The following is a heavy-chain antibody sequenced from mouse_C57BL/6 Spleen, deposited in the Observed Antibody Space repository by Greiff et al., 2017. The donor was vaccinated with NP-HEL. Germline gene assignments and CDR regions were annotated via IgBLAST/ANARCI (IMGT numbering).Heavy chain of an antibody. J-gene: IGHJ4*01. CDR2: ISDGGSYT. V-gene: IGHV5-4*01. CDR3: ARDRGNYARDY. Sequence: EVMLVESGGGLVKPGGSLKLSCAASGFTFSSYAMSWVRQTPEKRLEWVATISDGGSYTYYPDNVKGRFTISRDNAKNNLYLQMSHLKSEDTAMYYCARDRGNYARDYWGQGTSVTVSS. D-gene: IGHD3-3*01. CDR1: GFTFSSYA.